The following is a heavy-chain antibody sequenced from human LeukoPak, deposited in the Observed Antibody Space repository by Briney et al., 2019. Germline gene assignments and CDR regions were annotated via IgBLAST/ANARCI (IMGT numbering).Heavy chain of an antibody. CDR3: ARGGGGEPLGY. J-gene: IGHJ4*02. V-gene: IGHV3-72*01. CDR1: GISISDHY. D-gene: IGHD3-16*01. Sequence: PGGSLRLSCVASGISISDHYMDWVRQAPGKGLEWVGRSRNKVKSYTTEYAASVKGRFTISRDDSKNSLYLQMSSLKTEDTAVYYCARGGGGEPLGYWGQGTLVTVSS. CDR2: SRNKVKSYTT.